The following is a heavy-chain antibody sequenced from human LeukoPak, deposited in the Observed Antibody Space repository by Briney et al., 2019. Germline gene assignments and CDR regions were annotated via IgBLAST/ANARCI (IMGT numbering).Heavy chain of an antibody. CDR3: ARGLQLDYWYFDL. CDR1: GGSFSGYY. CDR2: INHSGST. V-gene: IGHV4-34*01. Sequence: SETLSLTCAVYGGSFSGYYWSWIRQPPGKGLEWIGEINHSGSTNYNPSLKSRVTISVDTSKNQFSLKLSSVTAADTAVYYCARGLQLDYWYFDLWGRGTLVTVSS. D-gene: IGHD2-2*03. J-gene: IGHJ2*01.